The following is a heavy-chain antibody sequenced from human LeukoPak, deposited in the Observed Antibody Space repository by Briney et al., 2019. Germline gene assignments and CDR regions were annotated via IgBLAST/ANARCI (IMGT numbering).Heavy chain of an antibody. J-gene: IGHJ4*02. CDR1: GYTFTSYG. CDR3: ARLLLEYYYDSSGYSDY. CDR2: ISAYNGNT. D-gene: IGHD3-22*01. V-gene: IGHV1-18*01. Sequence: ASVKVSCKPSGYTFTSYGTSGVRHAPGQGLERMGWISAYNGNTNYPQKLQGRVTMTTDPSTSTAYMELRSLRSDDTAVYYCARLLLEYYYDSSGYSDYWGQGTLVTVSS.